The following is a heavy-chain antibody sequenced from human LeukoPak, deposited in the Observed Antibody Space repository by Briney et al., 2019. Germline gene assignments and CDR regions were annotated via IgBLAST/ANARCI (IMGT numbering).Heavy chain of an antibody. Sequence: AGGSLRLSYAASGFTLSTYSMNWVRQAPGKGLEWVSYITSSSSTLYYADSVKGRFTISRDNAKNSLYLQMNSLRVEDTAVYYCARDAPTNGVWYSGFDYWGQGTLVTVSS. CDR3: ARDAPTNGVWYSGFDY. J-gene: IGHJ4*02. CDR2: ITSSSSTL. CDR1: GFTLSTYS. D-gene: IGHD2-8*01. V-gene: IGHV3-48*01.